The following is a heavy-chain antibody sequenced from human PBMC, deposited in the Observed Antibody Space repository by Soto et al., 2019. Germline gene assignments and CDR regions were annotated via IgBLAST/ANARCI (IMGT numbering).Heavy chain of an antibody. V-gene: IGHV4-34*01. CDR1: GGSFSGYY. CDR3: ARVVIAAAGDLFDY. CDR2: INHSGST. J-gene: IGHJ4*02. Sequence: PSETLSLTCAVYGGSFSGYYWSWIRQPPGKGLEWIGEINHSGSTNYNPSLKSRVTISVDTSKNQFSLKLSSVTAADTAVYYCARVVIAAAGDLFDYWGQGTLVTVSS. D-gene: IGHD6-13*01.